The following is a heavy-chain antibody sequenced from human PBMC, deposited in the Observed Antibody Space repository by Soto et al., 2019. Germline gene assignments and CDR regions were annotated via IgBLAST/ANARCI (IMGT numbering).Heavy chain of an antibody. V-gene: IGHV3-30*18. Sequence: QVQLVESEGGVVQPGRSLRLSCEASGFTFSSYAMHWVRQAPGKGLEWVAVISHDGNVNYYSESVKGRFTMSRDNSKDTLYLQMDSLRTEDTAVYFCAKDEYWESHFYYFMDLWGKGTPVTVSS. CDR1: GFTFSSYA. D-gene: IGHD1-26*01. CDR3: AKDEYWESHFYYFMDL. CDR2: ISHDGNVN. J-gene: IGHJ6*03.